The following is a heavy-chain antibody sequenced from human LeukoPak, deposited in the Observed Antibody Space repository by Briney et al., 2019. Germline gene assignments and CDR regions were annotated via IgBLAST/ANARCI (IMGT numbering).Heavy chain of an antibody. V-gene: IGHV4-59*08. CDR2: FYYSGST. CDR3: ARHGWSLGDY. D-gene: IGHD1-26*01. J-gene: IGHJ4*02. CDR1: GGSISSYY. Sequence: SETLSLTCSVSGGSISSYYWSWIRQPPGKGLEWIGYFYYSGSTNYNPSLKSRVTISVDTSKNQFSLKLSSVTAADTAVYYCARHGWSLGDYWGQGTLVTVSS.